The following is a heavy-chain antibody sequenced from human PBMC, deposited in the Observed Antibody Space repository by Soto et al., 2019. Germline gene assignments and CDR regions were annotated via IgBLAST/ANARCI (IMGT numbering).Heavy chain of an antibody. J-gene: IGHJ5*02. CDR3: TRGPPRVQWFDP. V-gene: IGHV4-61*01. CDR2: IYFTGST. CDR1: GGAVSGGTYY. Sequence: PLETLSLTCTVSGGAVSGGTYYWSWIRQPPGKGLEWIGHIYFTGSTNYNPSLKSRVTMSLDTSRNQFSLKLSSVTAADTAVYYCTRGPPRVQWFDPWGQGTLVTVSS.